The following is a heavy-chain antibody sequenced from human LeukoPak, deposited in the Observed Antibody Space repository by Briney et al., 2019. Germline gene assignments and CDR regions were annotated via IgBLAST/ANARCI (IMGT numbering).Heavy chain of an antibody. CDR2: IKTDGSVT. J-gene: IGHJ6*02. CDR3: ARGISMDV. Sequence: GGSLRLSCAASGFTFSNHWIHWVRQAPGKGLVWVSRIKTDGSVTNYADSVEGRFTISRDIAKNTVYLQMNSLRVEETAIYYCARGISMDVWGQGTTVTVSS. CDR1: GFTFSNHW. V-gene: IGHV3-74*01.